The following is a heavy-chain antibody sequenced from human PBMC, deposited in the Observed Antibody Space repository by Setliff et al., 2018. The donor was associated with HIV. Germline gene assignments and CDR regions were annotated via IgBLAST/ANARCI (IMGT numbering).Heavy chain of an antibody. Sequence: ASVKVSCKASGYTFTTYGISWVRQAPGHGPEWMGWISPNFGHTNYAQNFVGRVTMTVDTSTSRAYMELRSLRSDDTAMYYCARERPYCSGGSCYGLNYFDCWGQGTLVTVSS. V-gene: IGHV1-18*01. D-gene: IGHD2-15*01. J-gene: IGHJ4*02. CDR1: GYTFTTYG. CDR3: ARERPYCSGGSCYGLNYFDC. CDR2: ISPNFGHT.